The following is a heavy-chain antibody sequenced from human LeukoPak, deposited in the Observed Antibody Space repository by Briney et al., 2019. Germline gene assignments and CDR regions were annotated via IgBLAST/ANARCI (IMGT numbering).Heavy chain of an antibody. J-gene: IGHJ3*01. CDR1: GYTFTGYY. Sequence: GASVKVSCKASGYTFTGYYMHGVRQAPGQGLEWMGWINPNSGGTYYAQKFQGRVTMTRDTSISTAYMELSRLRSDDTAVYYCAFLVPAANPLPAKEWGQGTMVTVSS. V-gene: IGHV1-2*02. CDR3: AFLVPAANPLPAKE. D-gene: IGHD2-2*01. CDR2: INPNSGGT.